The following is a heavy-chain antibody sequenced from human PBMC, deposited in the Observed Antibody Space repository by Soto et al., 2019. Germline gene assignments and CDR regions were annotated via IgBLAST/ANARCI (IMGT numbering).Heavy chain of an antibody. CDR3: TTPRGYSYGFGNEVSNYFDY. J-gene: IGHJ4*02. Sequence: GGSLRLSCAASGFTFSNAWMNWVRQAPGKGLEWVGRIKSKTDGGTTDYAAPVKGRFTISRDDSKNTLYLQMNSLKTEDTAVYYCTTPRGYSYGFGNEVSNYFDYWGQGTLVTVSS. V-gene: IGHV3-15*07. CDR2: IKSKTDGGTT. D-gene: IGHD5-18*01. CDR1: GFTFSNAW.